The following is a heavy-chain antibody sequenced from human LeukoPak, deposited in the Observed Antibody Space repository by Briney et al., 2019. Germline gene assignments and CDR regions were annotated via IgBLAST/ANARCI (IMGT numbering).Heavy chain of an antibody. D-gene: IGHD2-15*01. CDR1: GLTFSSYA. Sequence: GGSLRLSCAASGLTFSSYAMSWVRQAPGKGLEWVSAISGSGGSTYYADSVKGRFTISRDNSKNTLYLQMNSLRAEDTAVYYCASMVAATLHYFDYWGQGTLVTVSS. CDR2: ISGSGGST. J-gene: IGHJ4*02. V-gene: IGHV3-23*01. CDR3: ASMVAATLHYFDY.